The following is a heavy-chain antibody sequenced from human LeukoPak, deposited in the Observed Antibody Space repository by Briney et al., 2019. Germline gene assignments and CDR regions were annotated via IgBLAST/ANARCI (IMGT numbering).Heavy chain of an antibody. CDR1: GFPFSRYA. V-gene: IGHV3-23*01. CDR3: AKEGRYYDSSGYYYRY. D-gene: IGHD3-22*01. CDR2: ISSSGGST. Sequence: GGSQRLFCTACGFPFSRYAVRCVPDARGKGLEGVSAISSSGGSTYYAGSVKGRFTISRDNSKNTLYLQMNSLRAEDTAVYYCAKEGRYYDSSGYYYRYWGQGTLVTVSS. J-gene: IGHJ4*02.